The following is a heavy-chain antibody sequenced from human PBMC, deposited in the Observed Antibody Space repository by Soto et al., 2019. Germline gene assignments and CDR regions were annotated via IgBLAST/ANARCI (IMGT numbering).Heavy chain of an antibody. Sequence: QITLKESGPTLVKPTQTLTLTCTFSGFSLSTSGVGVGWIRQPPGKALEWLALIYWDDDKRYSPSLKSRLTITKDTSQNQVVLTMTNMDPVDTATYYCARPSRLNWGVGYWGQGTLVTVSS. J-gene: IGHJ4*02. CDR3: ARPSRLNWGVGY. CDR1: GFSLSTSGVG. V-gene: IGHV2-5*02. CDR2: IYWDDDK. D-gene: IGHD7-27*01.